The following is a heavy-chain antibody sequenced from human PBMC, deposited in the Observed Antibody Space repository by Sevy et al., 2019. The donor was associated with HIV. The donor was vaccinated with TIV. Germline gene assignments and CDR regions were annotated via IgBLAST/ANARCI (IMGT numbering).Heavy chain of an antibody. J-gene: IGHJ5*02. V-gene: IGHV1-8*01. CDR1: GYTFTSYD. CDR2: MNPNSGNT. CDR3: ARTYYDFWSGYYVWFDP. D-gene: IGHD3-3*01. Sequence: ASVKVSCKASGYTFTSYDINWVRQATGQGLEWMGWMNPNSGNTGYAQKFQGRVTMTRNTSISTAYMELRSLRSEDTAVYYCARTYYDFWSGYYVWFDPWGQGTLVTVSS.